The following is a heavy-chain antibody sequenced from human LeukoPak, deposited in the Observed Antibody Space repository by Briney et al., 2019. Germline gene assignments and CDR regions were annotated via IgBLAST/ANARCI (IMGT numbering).Heavy chain of an antibody. D-gene: IGHD2-2*01. CDR3: ARDACSTTICQAGGNWFDP. Sequence: ASVKVSCKASGYTFTGYHMHWVRQAPGQGLEWMGRINPNSGDTNYAQKFQGRVTMTRDTSTSTVYMELSSLRSEDTAVYFCARDACSTTICQAGGNWFDPWGQGTLVIVS. V-gene: IGHV1-2*06. J-gene: IGHJ5*02. CDR1: GYTFTGYH. CDR2: INPNSGDT.